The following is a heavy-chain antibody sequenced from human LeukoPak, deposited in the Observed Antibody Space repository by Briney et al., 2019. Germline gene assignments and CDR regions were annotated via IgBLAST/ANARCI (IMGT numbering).Heavy chain of an antibody. J-gene: IGHJ4*02. CDR1: GFTFSDYY. CDR2: ISSSGSTI. V-gene: IGHV3-11*01. D-gene: IGHD6-13*01. Sequence: GGSLRLTCAASGFTFSDYYMSWIRQAPGKGLEWVSYISSSGSTIYYADSVKGRFTISRDNAKNPLYLQMNSLRAEDTAVYYCARDARQQLVERFDYWGQGTLVTVSS. CDR3: ARDARQQLVERFDY.